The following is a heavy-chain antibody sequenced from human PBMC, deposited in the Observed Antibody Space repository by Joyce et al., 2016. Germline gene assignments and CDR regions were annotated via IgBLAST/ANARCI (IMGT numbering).Heavy chain of an antibody. CDR1: GFTFGSYG. J-gene: IGHJ4*02. CDR2: ISNDGKNK. D-gene: IGHD6-25*01. Sequence: QAQLVESGGGVVQPGRSLTLSCAVSGFTFGSYGMHWVRQAPGKGLEWVAVISNDGKNKNYADSVKGRFTVSRDNSKKILSLQMNSLRPEDTAVYYCAKDRETSAVLDFWGQGTPVTVSS. CDR3: AKDRETSAVLDF. V-gene: IGHV3-30*18.